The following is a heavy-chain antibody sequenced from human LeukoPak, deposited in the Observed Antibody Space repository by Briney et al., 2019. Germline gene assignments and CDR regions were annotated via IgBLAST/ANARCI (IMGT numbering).Heavy chain of an antibody. CDR1: GGSIRSSSYY. CDR3: ARLWSGERPPDY. CDR2: IYYSGST. D-gene: IGHD3-10*01. Sequence: PSETLSLTYTVSGGSIRSSSYYWGWIRQPPGKGLEWIGSIYYSGSTYYNPSLKSRVTISVDTSKNQFSLKVSSVTAADTAVYYCARLWSGERPPDYWGQGTLVTVSS. V-gene: IGHV4-39*01. J-gene: IGHJ4*02.